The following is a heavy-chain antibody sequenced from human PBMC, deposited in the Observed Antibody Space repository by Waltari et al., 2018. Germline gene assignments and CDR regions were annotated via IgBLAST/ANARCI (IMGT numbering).Heavy chain of an antibody. V-gene: IGHV1-69*04. CDR3: ARDAPGITGTTPWFDP. Sequence: QVQLVQSGAEVKKPGSSVKVSCKAAGGTFSSYAISWVRQAHGQGLEWMGGIIPILGIANYAQKFQGRVTITADESTSTAYMELSSLRSEDTAVYYCARDAPGITGTTPWFDPWGQGTLVTVSS. CDR1: GGTFSSYA. J-gene: IGHJ5*02. D-gene: IGHD1-7*01. CDR2: IIPILGIA.